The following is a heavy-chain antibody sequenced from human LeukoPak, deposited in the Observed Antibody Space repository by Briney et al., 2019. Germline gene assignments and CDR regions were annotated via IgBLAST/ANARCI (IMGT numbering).Heavy chain of an antibody. V-gene: IGHV3-30*02. CDR2: IRYDGSHK. D-gene: IGHD1-26*01. J-gene: IGHJ4*02. Sequence: PGGSLRLSCAASGFTFGNHWMTWVRQAPGKGLEWVAFIRYDGSHKYYADYVKGRFIVSRDNPKNTLHLQMKNLRAEDTAVYYCAKVRKVGTMSTAPFWGQGTLVTVSS. CDR3: AKVRKVGTMSTAPF. CDR1: GFTFGNHW.